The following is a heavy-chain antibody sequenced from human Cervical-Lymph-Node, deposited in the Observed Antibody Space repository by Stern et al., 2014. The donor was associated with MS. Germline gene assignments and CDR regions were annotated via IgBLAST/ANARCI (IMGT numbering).Heavy chain of an antibody. V-gene: IGHV4-4*02. Sequence: QVQLQESGPGLLKPSGTLSLTCAVSGGPVSSGNWWNWVRQPPGKGLEWLETIYHIGTPNYNTPHKTRVPISVAKPKNQFSLQLTSVTAADTAVYYCTRGIRNNVFDIWGQGTMVTVSS. CDR2: IYHIGTP. J-gene: IGHJ3*02. CDR3: TRGIRNNVFDI. CDR1: GGPVSSGNW. D-gene: IGHD1-14*01.